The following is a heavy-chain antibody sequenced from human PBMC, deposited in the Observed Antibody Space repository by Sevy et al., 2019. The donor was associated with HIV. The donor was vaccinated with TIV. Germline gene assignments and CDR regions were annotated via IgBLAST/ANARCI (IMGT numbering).Heavy chain of an antibody. D-gene: IGHD3-3*01. Sequence: GGSLRLSCAASGFTFSSYSMNWVRQAPGKGLEWVSSISSSSSYIYYADSVKGRFTISRDNAKNSLYLQMNSLRAEDTAVYYCAREGVIIFSEGFDPWGQGTLVTVSS. CDR2: ISSSSSYI. J-gene: IGHJ5*02. CDR3: AREGVIIFSEGFDP. V-gene: IGHV3-21*01. CDR1: GFTFSSYS.